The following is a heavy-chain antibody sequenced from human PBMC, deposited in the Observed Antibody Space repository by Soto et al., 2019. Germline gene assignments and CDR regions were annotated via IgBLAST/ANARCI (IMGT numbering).Heavy chain of an antibody. J-gene: IGHJ5*02. CDR2: MSYTGST. D-gene: IGHD6-6*01. CDR1: NGSINRGGYY. CDR3: ARARVISSRNWFDP. V-gene: IGHV4-31*03. Sequence: SETLSLTFTISNGSINRGGYYWSWIRQHPGKGLEWVGYMSYTGSTYYSPSLKSRVTISVDTSKTQLSLKLSSVTAADTAIYYCARARVISSRNWFDPWGQGTLVTVSS.